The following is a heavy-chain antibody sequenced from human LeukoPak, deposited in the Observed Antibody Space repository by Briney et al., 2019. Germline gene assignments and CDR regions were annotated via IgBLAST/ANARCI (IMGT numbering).Heavy chain of an antibody. V-gene: IGHV3-11*01. J-gene: IGHJ4*02. Sequence: GGSLRLSCAASGFTFSDYYMSWIRQAPGKGLEWVSYISSSGSTIYYADSVKGRFTISRDNAKNSLYLQMNSLRAEDTAVYYCARVPGYCSGGSCYFYYFDYWGQGTLVTVSS. D-gene: IGHD2-15*01. CDR3: ARVPGYCSGGSCYFYYFDY. CDR1: GFTFSDYY. CDR2: ISSSGSTI.